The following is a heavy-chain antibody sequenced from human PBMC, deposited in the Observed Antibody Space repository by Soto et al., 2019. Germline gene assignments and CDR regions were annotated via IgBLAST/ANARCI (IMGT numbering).Heavy chain of an antibody. Sequence: ASVKVSCKASGYTFNSAGLAWVRQAPGQGLEWMGWISVDNGDTKYAQKFQGRVTMTTDKSTTTAYMDLTGLKSDDTAVFYCARVQSLGYCRSASCYDVFDHWGQGTLVTVSS. J-gene: IGHJ4*02. D-gene: IGHD2-2*01. CDR1: GYTFNSAG. V-gene: IGHV1-18*01. CDR2: ISVDNGDT. CDR3: ARVQSLGYCRSASCYDVFDH.